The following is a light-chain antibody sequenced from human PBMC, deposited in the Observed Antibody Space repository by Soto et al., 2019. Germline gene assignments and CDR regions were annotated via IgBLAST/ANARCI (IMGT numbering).Light chain of an antibody. CDR3: SSHADSYNWV. CDR2: GVT. CDR1: SSDVGGYNY. V-gene: IGLV2-8*01. J-gene: IGLJ3*02. Sequence: QSALTQPPSASGSPGQSVTISCTGTSSDVGGYNYVSWYQQHPGKAPKLMIYGVTKRPSGVPDRFSGSKSGNTASLTVSGLQAEDEADYYCSSHADSYNWVFGGGTKVTVL.